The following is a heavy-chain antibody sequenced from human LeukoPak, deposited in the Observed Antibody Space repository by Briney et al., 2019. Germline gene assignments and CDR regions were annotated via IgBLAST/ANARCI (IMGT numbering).Heavy chain of an antibody. CDR3: ARDLGGNSVGMDV. CDR1: GGSISSSFYY. V-gene: IGHV4-39*07. D-gene: IGHD4-23*01. J-gene: IGHJ6*02. Sequence: SETLSLTCTVSGGSISSSFYYWGWIRQPPGKGLEWIGTIYYSGSTNYNPSLKSRVTISVDTSKNQFSLKLSSVTAADTAVYYCARDLGGNSVGMDVWGQGTTVTVSS. CDR2: IYYSGST.